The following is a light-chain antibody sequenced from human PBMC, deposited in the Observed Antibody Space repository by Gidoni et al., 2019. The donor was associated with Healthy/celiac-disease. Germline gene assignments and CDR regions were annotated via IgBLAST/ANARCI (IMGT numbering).Light chain of an antibody. CDR2: DAS. Sequence: EIVLTQSPATLSLSPGESATLSCRASQSVSSYLAWYQQKPGQAPRLLIYDASNRATDIPARFSGSGSGTDFTLTISSLEPEDFAVYYCQQRSNWPTFXQXTKVEIK. J-gene: IGKJ1*01. V-gene: IGKV3-11*01. CDR1: QSVSSY. CDR3: QQRSNWPT.